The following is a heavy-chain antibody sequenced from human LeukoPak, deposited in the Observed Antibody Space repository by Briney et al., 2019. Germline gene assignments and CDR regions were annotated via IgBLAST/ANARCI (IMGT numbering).Heavy chain of an antibody. D-gene: IGHD6-19*01. V-gene: IGHV3-23*01. CDR3: AKDGVAGKIMYYFDY. CDR1: GFTFSSYA. Sequence: GGSLRLSCAASGFTFSSYAMNWVRQAPGKGLEWVSAISGRAGSTSYADSVKGRFTISGDNSKNTLYLQMNSLRAEDTAVYYCAKDGVAGKIMYYFDYWGQGTLVTVSS. J-gene: IGHJ4*02. CDR2: ISGRAGST.